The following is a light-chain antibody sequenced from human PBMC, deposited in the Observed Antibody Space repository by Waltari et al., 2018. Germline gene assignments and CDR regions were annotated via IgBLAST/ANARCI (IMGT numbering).Light chain of an antibody. Sequence: EIVLTQSPGTLSLSPGERATLSCRARQSVSSSYLAWYQQKPGQAPRLLIYGASSRATGLPDRFSGSGSGTDFTLTISRLEPEDFAVYYCQQYGSSPPFTFGPGTKVDIK. J-gene: IGKJ3*01. V-gene: IGKV3-20*01. CDR1: QSVSSSY. CDR2: GAS. CDR3: QQYGSSPPFT.